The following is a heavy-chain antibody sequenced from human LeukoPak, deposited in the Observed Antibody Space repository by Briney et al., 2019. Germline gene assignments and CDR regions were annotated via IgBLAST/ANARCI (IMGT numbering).Heavy chain of an antibody. V-gene: IGHV3-43D*03. CDR1: GFTFDDYA. J-gene: IGHJ4*02. D-gene: IGHD2-15*01. CDR2: ISWDGGSA. Sequence: GGSLRLSCAASGFTFDDYAMHWVRQAPGKGLEWVSLISWDGGSAYYADSVKGRFTISRDNSKNSLSLQMNSLRPEDAALYYCAKGQVLPATPIDSWGQGTLVTVSS. CDR3: AKGQVLPATPIDS.